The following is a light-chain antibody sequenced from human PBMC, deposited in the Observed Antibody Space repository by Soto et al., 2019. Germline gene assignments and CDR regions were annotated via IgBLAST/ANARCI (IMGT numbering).Light chain of an antibody. Sequence: GARVTITCRASQRISSWLAWYQQKPGKAPKLLIYEASILQSGVPSRFSGSGSGTEFTLTISSLQPDDFATYYCQHFLSYPLTFGGGTKVDI. CDR1: QRISSW. CDR2: EAS. J-gene: IGKJ4*01. V-gene: IGKV1-5*03. CDR3: QHFLSYPLT.